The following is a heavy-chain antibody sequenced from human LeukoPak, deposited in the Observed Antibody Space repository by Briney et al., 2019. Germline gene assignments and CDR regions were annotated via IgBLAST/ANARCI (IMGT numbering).Heavy chain of an antibody. V-gene: IGHV3-9*01. CDR3: AKDVQHTVPMAHGSRGGYYDSSGYSYYYYGMDV. CDR2: ISWNSGSI. J-gene: IGHJ6*02. CDR1: GFTFDDYA. Sequence: PGRSLRLSCAASGFTFDDYAMHWVRQAPGKGLEWVSGISWNSGSIGYADSVKGRFTISRDNAKNSLYLQMNSLRAEDTALYYCAKDVQHTVPMAHGSRGGYYDSSGYSYYYYGMDVWGQGTTVTVSS. D-gene: IGHD3-22*01.